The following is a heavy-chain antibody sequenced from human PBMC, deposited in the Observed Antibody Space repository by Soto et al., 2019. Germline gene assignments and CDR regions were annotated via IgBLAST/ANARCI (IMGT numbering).Heavy chain of an antibody. CDR3: ARGYSDTIIVPGGDP. V-gene: IGHV3-23*01. J-gene: IGHJ5*02. D-gene: IGHD3-22*01. CDR2: ISGNGGTT. CDR1: GFTFTTYA. Sequence: GGSLRLSCAASGFTFTTYAMSWVRQAPGKGLEWVSGISGNGGTTYHAESVKGRFTISRDNSKNTLFLQMNSLRAEDTAVYYCARGYSDTIIVPGGDPWGQGTLVTVSS.